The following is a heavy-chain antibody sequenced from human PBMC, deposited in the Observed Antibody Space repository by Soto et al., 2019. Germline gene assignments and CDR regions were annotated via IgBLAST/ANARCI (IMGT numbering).Heavy chain of an antibody. CDR3: ARGAIKYYYDSSGYSDFNDAFDI. CDR1: GGSISSYY. V-gene: IGHV4-59*01. J-gene: IGHJ3*02. CDR2: IYYSGST. Sequence: SETLSLTCTVSGGSISSYYWSWIRQPPGKGLEWIGYIYYSGSTNYNPSLKSRVTISVDTSKNQFSLKLSSVTAADTAVYYCARGAIKYYYDSSGYSDFNDAFDIWGQGTVVTVSS. D-gene: IGHD3-22*01.